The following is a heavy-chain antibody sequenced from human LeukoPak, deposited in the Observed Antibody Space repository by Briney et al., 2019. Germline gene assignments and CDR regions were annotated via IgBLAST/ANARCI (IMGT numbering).Heavy chain of an antibody. J-gene: IGHJ4*02. CDR1: GYVFIGNY. D-gene: IGHD3-3*01. CDR3: ARATTIFGVVTIFFDT. V-gene: IGHV1-2*02. CDR2: INPDSGTT. Sequence: ASVKVSCKASGYVFIGNYIHWVRQAPGQGLEWMGWINPDSGTTKYAQNFQGRVTMTSDTSVSTAYMDLSSLTSDDTAVYYCARATTIFGVVTIFFDTWGQGTLVTVSS.